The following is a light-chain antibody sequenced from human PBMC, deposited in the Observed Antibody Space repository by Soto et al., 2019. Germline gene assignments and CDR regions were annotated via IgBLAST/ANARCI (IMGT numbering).Light chain of an antibody. J-gene: IGKJ5*01. CDR1: QSVATN. V-gene: IGKV3-20*01. CDR3: QQHGSSPIT. Sequence: VLTQSPATLSVSPGERATLSCRASQSVATNLAWYQQRPGQAPRLLIYGASKRATGIPDRFSGSGSGTDFTLTISRLEPEDFAVYYCQQHGSSPITFGQGTRLEIK. CDR2: GAS.